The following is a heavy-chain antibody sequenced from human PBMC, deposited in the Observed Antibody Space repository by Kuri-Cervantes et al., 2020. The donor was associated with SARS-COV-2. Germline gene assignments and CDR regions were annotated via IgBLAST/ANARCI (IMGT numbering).Heavy chain of an antibody. CDR3: ARVISSLDY. CDR1: GGSISSYY. CDR2: IYYSGST. J-gene: IGHJ4*02. V-gene: IGHV4-59*01. D-gene: IGHD6-13*01. Sequence: SETLSLTCTVSGGSISSYYWSWIRQPPGKGLEWIGYIYYSGSTNYNPSLKSRVTISVDTSKKQFSLKLSAVTAADTAVYYCARVISSLDYWGQGTLVTVSS.